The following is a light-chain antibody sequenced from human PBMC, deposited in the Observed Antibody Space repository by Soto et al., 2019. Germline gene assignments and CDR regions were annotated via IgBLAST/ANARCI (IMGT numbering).Light chain of an antibody. Sequence: SVLTQPASVSGSPGQSITISCTGTSSDVGGYNYVSWYQQHPGKAPKLMIYDVSNRPSGVSNRFSGSKSGNTASLTISGLQAEDEADYYCSSYTSSSTFYVFGTGT. V-gene: IGLV2-14*01. J-gene: IGLJ1*01. CDR3: SSYTSSSTFYV. CDR1: SSDVGGYNY. CDR2: DVS.